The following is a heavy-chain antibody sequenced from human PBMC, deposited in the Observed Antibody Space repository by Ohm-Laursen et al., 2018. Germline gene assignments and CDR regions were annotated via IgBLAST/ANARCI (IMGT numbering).Heavy chain of an antibody. V-gene: IGHV3-21*04. CDR1: GFTFSSYS. Sequence: SLRLSCAASGFTFSSYSMNWVRQAPGKGLEWVSSITSSSSYIYYADAVKGRFTISRDNAKNSLYLQMNSLRAEDTALYYCTKGLVDYLGLGRRRERYGMDVWGQGTTVTVSS. CDR3: TKGLVDYLGLGRRRERYGMDV. D-gene: IGHD1-1*01. CDR2: ITSSSSYI. J-gene: IGHJ6*02.